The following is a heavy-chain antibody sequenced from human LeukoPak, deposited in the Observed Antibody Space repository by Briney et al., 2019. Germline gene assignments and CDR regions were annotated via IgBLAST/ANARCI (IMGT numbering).Heavy chain of an antibody. Sequence: GGSLRLSCAASGFTFSSYAMSLVRQAPGKGLEWVSAISGSGGSTYYADSVKSRFTISRDNSKNTLYLQMNSLRAEDTAVYYCAKAPYGDYAWWFDPWGQGTLVTVSS. CDR3: AKAPYGDYAWWFDP. V-gene: IGHV3-23*01. CDR1: GFTFSSYA. D-gene: IGHD4-17*01. CDR2: ISGSGGST. J-gene: IGHJ5*02.